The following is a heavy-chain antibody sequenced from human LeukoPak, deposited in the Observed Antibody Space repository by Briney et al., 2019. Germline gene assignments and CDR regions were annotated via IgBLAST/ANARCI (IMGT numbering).Heavy chain of an antibody. CDR1: GGTFTTNG. CDR2: IIPDFGTL. D-gene: IGHD6-13*01. J-gene: IGHJ2*01. V-gene: IGHV1-69*06. Sequence: ASGKVCCNAAGGTFTTNGINWERQAPGQGLEWMGGIIPDFGTLKIAQKFQGRVTITADKSRSTAYMELNSLISEDTAMYYCVRGEHSSSWSAYWYFDLWGRGTLVTVSS. CDR3: VRGEHSSSWSAYWYFDL.